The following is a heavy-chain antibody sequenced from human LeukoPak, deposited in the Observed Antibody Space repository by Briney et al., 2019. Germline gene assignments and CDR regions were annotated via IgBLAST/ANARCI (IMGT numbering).Heavy chain of an antibody. J-gene: IGHJ3*02. CDR1: GGSITSSNW. Sequence: SGTLSLTCAVSGGSITSSNWWSWVRQPPGKGLEWIGEIYYTGNTNYNPSLKSRVTISVDKSNNQFSLNLSSVTAADTAVYYCAKSNGYGLIDIWGQGTVVTVSS. V-gene: IGHV4-4*02. CDR3: AKSNGYGLIDI. CDR2: IYYTGNT. D-gene: IGHD3-22*01.